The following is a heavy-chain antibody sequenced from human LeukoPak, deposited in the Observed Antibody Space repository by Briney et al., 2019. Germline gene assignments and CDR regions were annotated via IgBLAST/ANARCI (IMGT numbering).Heavy chain of an antibody. J-gene: IGHJ5*02. V-gene: IGHV3-48*03. Sequence: PGGSLRLSCAASGFTFSNYEMIWLRQAPGKGLEWISYISSSGSTIYYADSVKGRFTISRDNAENSLHMHKSSMRAENTAVYYCARDRIMVVGPYNWFERWGQGALVTVSS. CDR2: ISSSGSTI. D-gene: IGHD2-15*01. CDR3: ARDRIMVVGPYNWFER. CDR1: GFTFSNYE.